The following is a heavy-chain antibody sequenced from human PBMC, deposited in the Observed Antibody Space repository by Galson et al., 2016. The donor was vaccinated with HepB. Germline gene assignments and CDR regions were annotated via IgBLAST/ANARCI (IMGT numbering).Heavy chain of an antibody. J-gene: IGHJ6*02. CDR3: ARAVWLPLSGMDV. D-gene: IGHD3-10*01. CDR2: IYDSGAT. Sequence: LRLSCAASGFTFSDYAMSWIRQPPGKGLEWIGEIYDSGATNYNPSLKSRVTISLDTSKNQFSLKVSSVTAADTAVYYCARAVWLPLSGMDVWGQGTTVTVSS. V-gene: IGHV4-34*01. CDR1: GFTFSDYA.